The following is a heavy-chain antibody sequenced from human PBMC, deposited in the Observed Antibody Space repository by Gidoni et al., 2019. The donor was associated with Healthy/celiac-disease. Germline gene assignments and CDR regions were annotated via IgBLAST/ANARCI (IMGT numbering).Heavy chain of an antibody. CDR1: GGSNSSYY. CDR2: ISYSGST. D-gene: IGHD3-10*01. V-gene: IGHV4-59*01. Sequence: QVQLQESGPGLVKPSETLSLTCTVAGGSNSSYYWSWIRQPPGKGLWWIGYISYSGSTNYNPSLKSRVTISVDTSKHPFSLKLSSVTAADTAVYYCATYFYGSGSYIYWGQGTLVTVSS. CDR3: ATYFYGSGSYIY. J-gene: IGHJ4*02.